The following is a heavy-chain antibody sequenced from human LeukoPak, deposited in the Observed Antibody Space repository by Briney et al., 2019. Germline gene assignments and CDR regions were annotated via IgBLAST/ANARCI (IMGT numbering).Heavy chain of an antibody. CDR3: AREVVGDYVTFDY. J-gene: IGHJ4*02. CDR1: GGSISSGGYS. Sequence: SETLSLTCTVSGGSISSGGYSWSWIRQHPGKGLEWIGYIYYSGSTYYNTSLKSRVTISVDTSKNQFSLKLSSVTAADTAVYYCAREVVGDYVTFDYWGQGTLVTVSS. V-gene: IGHV4-31*03. D-gene: IGHD4-17*01. CDR2: IYYSGST.